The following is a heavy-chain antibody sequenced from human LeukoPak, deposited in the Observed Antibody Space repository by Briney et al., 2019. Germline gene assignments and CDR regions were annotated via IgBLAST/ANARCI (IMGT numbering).Heavy chain of an antibody. D-gene: IGHD2-15*01. V-gene: IGHV4-59*01. J-gene: IGHJ6*03. CDR2: IYYSGST. CDR3: GGAGYYYYYYYMDV. CDR1: GGSISSYY. Sequence: PSETLSLTCTVSGGSISSYYWSWTRQPPGKGLEWIGYIYYSGSTNYNPSLKSRVTISVDTSKNQFSLKLSSVTAADTAVYYCGGAGYYYYYYYMDVWGKGTTVTVSS.